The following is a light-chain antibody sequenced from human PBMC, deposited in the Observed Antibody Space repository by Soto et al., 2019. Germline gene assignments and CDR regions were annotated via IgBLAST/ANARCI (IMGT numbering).Light chain of an antibody. CDR1: SSDIGTYKY. Sequence: QSALTQPPSASGSPGQSVTISCTGTSSDIGTYKYVSWYQHHPGKAPKLMIYEVSKRPSGVPDRFSGSKSGNTASLTVPGLLTEDEADYYCSSYAGRNNVVFGGGTKLTVL. CDR2: EVS. CDR3: SSYAGRNNVV. J-gene: IGLJ2*01. V-gene: IGLV2-8*01.